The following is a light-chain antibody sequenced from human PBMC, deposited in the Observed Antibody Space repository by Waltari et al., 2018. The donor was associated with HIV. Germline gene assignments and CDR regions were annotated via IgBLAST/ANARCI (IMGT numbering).Light chain of an antibody. V-gene: IGLV2-11*01. CDR2: DVS. Sequence: QSALTQPPSVSGSPGKSVTIPCTGTTSDVGAYNFVSWYQQHQGNAPKVLIYDVSNLPSGVPDRFSGSKSGNTASLTISGLQAEEEADYYCCSYAGSYTWVFGGGTKLTVL. CDR1: TSDVGAYNF. J-gene: IGLJ3*02. CDR3: CSYAGSYTWV.